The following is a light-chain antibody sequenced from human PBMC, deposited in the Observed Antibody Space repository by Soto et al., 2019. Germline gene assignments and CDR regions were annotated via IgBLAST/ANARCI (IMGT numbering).Light chain of an antibody. J-gene: IGKJ5*01. V-gene: IGKV3-11*01. CDR1: QSVTSN. Sequence: EVVMTQSPATLSLSPGERATLSCRASQSVTSNVAWYQQKPGRAPRLLIYGASSRATGIPARFSGGGSGTDFTLTIDDLEPEDFAIYYCQQRSNWPPITFGQGTRLEIK. CDR3: QQRSNWPPIT. CDR2: GAS.